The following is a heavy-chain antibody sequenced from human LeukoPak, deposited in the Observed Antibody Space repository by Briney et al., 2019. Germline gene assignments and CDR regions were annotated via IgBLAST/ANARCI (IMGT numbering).Heavy chain of an antibody. V-gene: IGHV4-34*01. J-gene: IGHJ4*02. D-gene: IGHD1-26*01. CDR2: INHSGST. Sequence: SETLSLTCAVYGGSFSGYYWSWIRQPPGKGLEWIGEINHSGSTNYNPSLKSRVTISVDTSKNQFSLKLSSVTAADTAVYYCARLVVGATTIADFDYWGQGTLVTVSS. CDR3: ARLVVGATTIADFDY. CDR1: GGSFSGYY.